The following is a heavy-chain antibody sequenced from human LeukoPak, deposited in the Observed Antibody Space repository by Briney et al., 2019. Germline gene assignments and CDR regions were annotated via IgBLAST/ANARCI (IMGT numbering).Heavy chain of an antibody. D-gene: IGHD3-10*01. Sequence: PGRSLRLSCAASGFTFSSYGMHWVRQAPGKGLEWVAVISYDGSNKYYADSVKGRFTISRDNSKNTLSLQMNSLRTEDTAVYYCAKDRYGSGSDTPWGQGTLVTVSS. V-gene: IGHV3-30*18. J-gene: IGHJ5*02. CDR2: ISYDGSNK. CDR1: GFTFSSYG. CDR3: AKDRYGSGSDTP.